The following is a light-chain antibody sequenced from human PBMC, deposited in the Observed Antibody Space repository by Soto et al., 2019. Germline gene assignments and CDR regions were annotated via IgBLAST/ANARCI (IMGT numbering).Light chain of an antibody. CDR1: QSVSSN. CDR2: GAS. Sequence: EIVMTQSPATLSVSPGERATLSCRASQSVSSNLAWYQQKPGQAPRLLIYGASTRATGIPARFSGSGSGTEFTLTISSLQSEDFAVYYCQQDNNWPPIPCAQGTRLEIK. J-gene: IGKJ5*01. V-gene: IGKV3-15*01. CDR3: QQDNNWPPIP.